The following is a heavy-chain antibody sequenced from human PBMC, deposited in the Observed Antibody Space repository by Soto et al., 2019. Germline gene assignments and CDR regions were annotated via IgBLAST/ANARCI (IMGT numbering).Heavy chain of an antibody. Sequence: PSETLSLTCSVSSGSISSSNWWSWVRQPPGKGLEWIGEIYHSGSTNYNPSLKSRVTISVDKSKNQFSLKLGSVTAADTAVYYCAGLAARRHYFDYWGQGTLVTVSS. CDR1: SGSISSSNW. CDR2: IYHSGST. CDR3: AGLAARRHYFDY. D-gene: IGHD6-6*01. J-gene: IGHJ4*02. V-gene: IGHV4-4*02.